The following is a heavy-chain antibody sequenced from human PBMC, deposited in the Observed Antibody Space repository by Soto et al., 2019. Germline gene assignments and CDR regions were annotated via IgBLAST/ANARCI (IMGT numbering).Heavy chain of an antibody. Sequence: QVQLVQSGAEVKKPGSSVKVSCKASGGTFSSYTISWVRQAPGQGLEWMGRIIPILGIANYAQKFQGRVTITADKSTSTAYRELSSLRSEDTAVYYCARDPKDGRYYYYMDVWGKGTTVTVSS. CDR1: GGTFSSYT. CDR2: IIPILGIA. D-gene: IGHD2-15*01. V-gene: IGHV1-69*08. J-gene: IGHJ6*03. CDR3: ARDPKDGRYYYYMDV.